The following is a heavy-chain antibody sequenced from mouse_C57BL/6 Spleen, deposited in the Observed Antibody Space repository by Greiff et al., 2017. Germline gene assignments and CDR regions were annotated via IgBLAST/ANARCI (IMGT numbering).Heavy chain of an antibody. CDR1: GYSITSGYY. J-gene: IGHJ1*03. CDR3: TRGPSSLLNWYFDV. D-gene: IGHD2-1*01. CDR2: ISYNGSN. Sequence: ESGPGLVKPSQSLSLTCSVTGYSITSGYYWNWIRQFPGNKLEWMGYISYNGSNNYNPTLKNRIYITLATSKNQFFLKLTSVTTEDTATYYCTRGPSSLLNWYFDVWGTGTTVTVSS. V-gene: IGHV3-6*01.